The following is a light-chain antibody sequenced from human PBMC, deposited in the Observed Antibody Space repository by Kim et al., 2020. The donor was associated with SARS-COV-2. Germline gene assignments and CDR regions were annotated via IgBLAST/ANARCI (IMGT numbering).Light chain of an antibody. J-gene: IGLJ3*02. CDR3: SAWDSSLSAWV. Sequence: QAGLTQPPSVSKGLRETATLTCTGNSNNVGNRGAAWLQQHQGHPPKLLSYRNNNRPSEISERLSASRSGNTASLTITGLQPEDEADYYCSAWDSSLSAWVFGGGTQLTVL. V-gene: IGLV10-54*01. CDR2: RNN. CDR1: SNNVGNRG.